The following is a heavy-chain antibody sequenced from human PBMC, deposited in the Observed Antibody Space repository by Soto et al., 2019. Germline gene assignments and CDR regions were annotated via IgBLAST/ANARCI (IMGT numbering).Heavy chain of an antibody. CDR1: GYTFTSYD. J-gene: IGHJ6*02. CDR2: MNPNSGNT. Sequence: VKVSCKASGYTFTSYDINWVRQATGQGLEWMGWMNPNSGNTGYAQKFQGRVTMTRNTSISTAYMELSSLRSEDTAVYYCARGSMVRGAWGLDVWGQGTTVTVSS. V-gene: IGHV1-8*01. CDR3: ARGSMVRGAWGLDV. D-gene: IGHD3-10*01.